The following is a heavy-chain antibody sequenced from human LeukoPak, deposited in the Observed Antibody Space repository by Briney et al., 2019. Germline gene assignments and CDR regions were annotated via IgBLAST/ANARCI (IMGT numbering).Heavy chain of an antibody. CDR1: GYTFTGYY. J-gene: IGHJ4*02. CDR2: INPNSGGT. V-gene: IGHV1-2*02. D-gene: IGHD1-26*01. CDR3: ARAKVGATVFDY. Sequence: VASVKVSCKASGYTFTGYYMHWVRQDPGQGLEWMGWINPNSGGTNYAQKFQGRVTMTRDTSISTAYMELSRLRSDDTAVYYCARAKVGATVFDYWGQGTLVTVSS.